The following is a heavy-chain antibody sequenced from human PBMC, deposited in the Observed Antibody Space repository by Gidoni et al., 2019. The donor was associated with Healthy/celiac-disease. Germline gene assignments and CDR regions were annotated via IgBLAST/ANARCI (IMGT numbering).Heavy chain of an antibody. J-gene: IGHJ3*02. Sequence: EVQLVESGGGLVTPGGSLRLSCAASGFTFLHAWISWVRQAPGKGLEWVGRIKSKTDGGTTDYAAPVKGRFTISRDDSKNTLYLQMNSLKTEDTAVYYCTTALHLGYDAVDIWGQGTMVTVSS. D-gene: IGHD3-16*01. CDR3: TTALHLGYDAVDI. CDR1: GFTFLHAW. V-gene: IGHV3-15*01. CDR2: IKSKTDGGTT.